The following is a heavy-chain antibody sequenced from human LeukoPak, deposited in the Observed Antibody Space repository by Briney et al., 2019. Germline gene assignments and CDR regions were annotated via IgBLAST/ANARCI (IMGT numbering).Heavy chain of an antibody. CDR3: AKASGSSRPYYFDS. Sequence: GGSLRLSCAASGFTFSSYAMGWVRQAPGKGLEWVSAITDDSGSTYYADSVKGRFTISRDNSKNTLYLRMDSLRAEDTAVYYCAKASGSSRPYYFDSWGQGTLVTVSS. D-gene: IGHD3-10*01. CDR1: GFTFSSYA. CDR2: ITDDSGST. V-gene: IGHV3-23*01. J-gene: IGHJ4*02.